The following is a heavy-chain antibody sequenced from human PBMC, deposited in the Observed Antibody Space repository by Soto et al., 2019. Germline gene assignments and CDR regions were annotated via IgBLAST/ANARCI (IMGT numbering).Heavy chain of an antibody. CDR2: ISAYNGNT. CDR3: ARDAPPADY. Sequence: QVQLVQSGAEVKKPGASVKVSCKASGYTFTSYSISWVRQAPGQGLEWMGWISAYNGNTNYAQMLQGRVTMTTDTSTNTAYMEPRSLGSDDTAVYYCARDAPPADYWGQGTLVTVSS. J-gene: IGHJ4*02. V-gene: IGHV1-18*04. CDR1: GYTFTSYS.